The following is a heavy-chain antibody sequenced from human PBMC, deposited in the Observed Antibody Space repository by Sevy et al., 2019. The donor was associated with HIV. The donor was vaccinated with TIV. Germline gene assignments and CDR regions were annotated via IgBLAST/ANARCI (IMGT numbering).Heavy chain of an antibody. J-gene: IGHJ4*02. V-gene: IGHV3-15*07. Sequence: GGSLRLSCAASGFTFANAWMNWVRQTPGKGLEWVGRIKSKTDGGTTDYVAPVKGRFTISRDDSKNILYLQMNSLRTEDTAVYYCTGEVYWNPDDHWGQGALVTVSS. CDR3: TGEVYWNPDDH. CDR1: GFTFANAW. D-gene: IGHD1-1*01. CDR2: IKSKTDGGTT.